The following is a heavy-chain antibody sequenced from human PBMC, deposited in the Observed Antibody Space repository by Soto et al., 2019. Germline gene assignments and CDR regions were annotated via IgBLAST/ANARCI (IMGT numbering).Heavy chain of an antibody. J-gene: IGHJ6*02. CDR1: GFTFSSYS. Sequence: GGSLRLSCAASGFTFSSYSMNWVRQAPGKGLEWVSYISSSSSTVYYADSVKGRFTISRDNAKNSLYLQMDSLRDEDTAVYYCARVSSGITIFGVVTPGGMDVWGQGTTVTVSS. CDR3: ARVSSGITIFGVVTPGGMDV. D-gene: IGHD3-3*01. V-gene: IGHV3-48*02. CDR2: ISSSSSTV.